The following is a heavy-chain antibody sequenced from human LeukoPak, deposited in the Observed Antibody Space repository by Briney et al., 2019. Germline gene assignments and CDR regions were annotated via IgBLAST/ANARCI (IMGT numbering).Heavy chain of an antibody. V-gene: IGHV1-69*04. J-gene: IGHJ3*02. Sequence: ASVKVSCKASGGTFSSYAISWVRQAPGQGLEWMGRIIPILGTANYAQKFQGRVTITADKSTSTAYMELSSLRSEDTAVYYCATTRYYYDSSDAFDIWGQGTMVTVSS. CDR3: ATTRYYYDSSDAFDI. CDR1: GGTFSSYA. CDR2: IIPILGTA. D-gene: IGHD3-22*01.